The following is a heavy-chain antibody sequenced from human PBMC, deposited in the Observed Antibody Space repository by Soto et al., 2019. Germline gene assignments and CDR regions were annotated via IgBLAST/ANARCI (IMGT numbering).Heavy chain of an antibody. D-gene: IGHD6-19*01. CDR1: GFTFSSYA. Sequence: PXGSLRLSCAASGFTFSSYAMHWVRQAPGKGLEWVAVISYDGSNKYYADSVKGRFTISRDNSKNTLYLQMNSLRAEDTAVYYCARDSGYSSGWYYGYYYYYGMDVWGQGTTVTVS. CDR2: ISYDGSNK. CDR3: ARDSGYSSGWYYGYYYYYGMDV. V-gene: IGHV3-30-3*01. J-gene: IGHJ6*02.